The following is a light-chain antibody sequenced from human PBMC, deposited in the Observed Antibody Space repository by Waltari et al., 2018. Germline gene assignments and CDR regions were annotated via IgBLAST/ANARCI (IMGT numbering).Light chain of an antibody. Sequence: DIEMTQSPPSLSASLGDRVTITCRASQSISSNLNWFQQRPGKAPKLLIYAASSLQSGVPSRFSGSGFGTDFTLTIDSLQPEDFGTYYCQQTYGPPRTFGQGTKVEI. CDR3: QQTYGPPRT. V-gene: IGKV1-39*01. CDR1: QSISSN. CDR2: AAS. J-gene: IGKJ2*01.